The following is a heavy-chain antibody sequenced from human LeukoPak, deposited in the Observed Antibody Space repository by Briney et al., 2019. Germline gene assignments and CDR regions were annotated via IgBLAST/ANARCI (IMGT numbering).Heavy chain of an antibody. D-gene: IGHD6-13*01. J-gene: IGHJ4*02. V-gene: IGHV1-8*01. CDR2: MNPNSGNT. CDR3: ARGWGWTGIAAAGIDY. Sequence: ASVNVSCKSSAYTFTSYDINWVRQATGQGLEWMGWMNPNSGNTGYAQKFQGRVTMTRNTSIRIAYMELSSLRSEDTAVYYCARGWGWTGIAAAGIDYWGQGTLVTVSS. CDR1: AYTFTSYD.